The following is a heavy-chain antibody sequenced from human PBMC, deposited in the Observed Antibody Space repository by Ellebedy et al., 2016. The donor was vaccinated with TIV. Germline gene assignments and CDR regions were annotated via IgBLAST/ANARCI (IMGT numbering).Heavy chain of an antibody. V-gene: IGHV3-23*01. Sequence: GGSLRLSCAASGFTFRAYAMSWVRQAPGKGLDWVSLISASGDTSYADSVKGRFTISRDNSKNMLFLQMNSLRAEDTATYYCATPGRDGYNRYFDNWGQGALVTVSS. CDR2: ISASGDT. J-gene: IGHJ4*02. CDR3: ATPGRDGYNRYFDN. D-gene: IGHD5-24*01. CDR1: GFTFRAYA.